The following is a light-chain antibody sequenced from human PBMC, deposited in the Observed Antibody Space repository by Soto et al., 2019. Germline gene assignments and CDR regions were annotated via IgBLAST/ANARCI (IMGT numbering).Light chain of an antibody. CDR3: SSYTSSDTYV. V-gene: IGLV2-14*03. Sequence: QSALTQPASVSGSPGQSITISCTGTSSDVGNYNYVSWHQHHPGKAPKLMINDVSNRPSGVSSRFSGSKSGNTASLTISGLQAGDEADYYCSSYTSSDTYVFGTGTKVTVL. CDR2: DVS. J-gene: IGLJ1*01. CDR1: SSDVGNYNY.